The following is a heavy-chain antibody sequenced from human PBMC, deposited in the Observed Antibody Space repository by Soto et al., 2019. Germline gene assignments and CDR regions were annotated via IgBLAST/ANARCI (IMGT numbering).Heavy chain of an antibody. Sequence: QVLLQESGPGLVKPSETLSLTCAVSGDSVTSDDWWNWVRQAPGKGLEWIGEISHTGTIIYNPSLNSRVTISIDTSQNQLPLKLNTVTAADTAVYYCVRGHMPISSSWAFDIWGQGTMVTVSS. CDR3: VRGHMPISSSWAFDI. D-gene: IGHD2-2*01. CDR2: ISHTGTI. CDR1: GDSVTSDDW. V-gene: IGHV4-4*02. J-gene: IGHJ3*02.